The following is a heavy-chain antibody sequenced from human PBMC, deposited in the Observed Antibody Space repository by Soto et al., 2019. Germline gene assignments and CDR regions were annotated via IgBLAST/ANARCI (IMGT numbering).Heavy chain of an antibody. CDR2: MNPNSGNT. D-gene: IGHD3-10*01. Sequence: QVQLVQSGAEVKKPGASVKVSCKASGYTFTSYDINWVRQATGQGLEWMGWMNPNSGNTGYAQKFQGRVTMTRNTSIITAYMELSSLRTKDTGVYYRARGTDTYDSGGEAFDNCGQGTKVTVYS. CDR3: ARGTDTYDSGGEAFDN. J-gene: IGHJ3*02. V-gene: IGHV1-8*01. CDR1: GYTFTSYD.